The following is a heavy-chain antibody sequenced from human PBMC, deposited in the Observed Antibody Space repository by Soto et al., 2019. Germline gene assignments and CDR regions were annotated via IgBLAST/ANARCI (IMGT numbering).Heavy chain of an antibody. CDR2: ISYDGSNK. CDR3: AKDSGGYDFWSGDTYYYYGMDV. V-gene: IGHV3-30*18. Sequence: GGSLRLSCAASGFTFSSYGMHWVRQAPGKGLEWVAVISYDGSNKYYADSVKGRFTISRDNSKNTLYLQMNSLRAEDTAVYYCAKDSGGYDFWSGDTYYYYGMDVWGQGTTVTVSS. D-gene: IGHD3-3*01. J-gene: IGHJ6*02. CDR1: GFTFSSYG.